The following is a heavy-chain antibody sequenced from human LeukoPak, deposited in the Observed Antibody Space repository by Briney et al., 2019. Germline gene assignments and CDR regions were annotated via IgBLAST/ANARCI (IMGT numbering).Heavy chain of an antibody. CDR3: AREGDLPRFDY. D-gene: IGHD3-16*01. Sequence: GGSLRLSCAASGFTFSIYWMSWVRQTPGQGLEWVANIKQDGSEKYYVDSVKGRFTISRDNAKNSLYLQMNSLRVDDTAVYYCAREGDLPRFDYWGQGTLVTVSS. V-gene: IGHV3-7*01. J-gene: IGHJ4*02. CDR2: IKQDGSEK. CDR1: GFTFSIYW.